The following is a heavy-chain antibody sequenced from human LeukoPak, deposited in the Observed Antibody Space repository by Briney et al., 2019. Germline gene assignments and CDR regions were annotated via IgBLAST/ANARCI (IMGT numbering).Heavy chain of an antibody. CDR1: GFTFSTYV. V-gene: IGHV3-23*01. J-gene: IGHJ6*02. CDR2: ISVGAEYI. D-gene: IGHD5-24*01. Sequence: GGSLRLSCAASGFTFSTYVMNWFRQAPGKGLEWVSTISVGAEYIFYADSVKGRFTISRDNSKNTLYLQMNSLRAEDTAVYYCAKWNTRDGYNSRYYYYGMDVWGQGTTVTVSS. CDR3: AKWNTRDGYNSRYYYYGMDV.